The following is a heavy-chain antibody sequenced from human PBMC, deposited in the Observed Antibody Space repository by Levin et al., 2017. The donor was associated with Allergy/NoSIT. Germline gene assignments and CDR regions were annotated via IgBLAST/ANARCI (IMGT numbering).Heavy chain of an antibody. J-gene: IGHJ4*02. CDR3: ARDYHDSSAHYHFDY. CDR2: IYFSGST. Sequence: SETLSLTCTVSGGSINSGNCYWSWIRQHPGKGLEWIGYIYFSGSTYYNPSLKSRATISVDTSKNQFSLRLTSVTAADTAVYYCARDYHDSSAHYHFDYWGQGTLVTVSS. D-gene: IGHD3-22*01. CDR1: GGSINSGNCY. V-gene: IGHV4-31*03.